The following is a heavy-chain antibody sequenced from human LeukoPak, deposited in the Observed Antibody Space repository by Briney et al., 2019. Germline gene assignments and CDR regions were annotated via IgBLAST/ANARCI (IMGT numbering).Heavy chain of an antibody. D-gene: IGHD6-13*01. Sequence: PGGSLRLSCAASGFTFSSYAIHWVRLAPGKGLEWVSFIRYDGSNEYYADSVKDRFAISRDNSKNTAYLQMNSLRGEDTAVYYCAKGRSSTSSLNALDIWGQGTLVTVSS. V-gene: IGHV3-30*02. CDR1: GFTFSSYA. CDR3: AKGRSSTSSLNALDI. J-gene: IGHJ3*02. CDR2: IRYDGSNE.